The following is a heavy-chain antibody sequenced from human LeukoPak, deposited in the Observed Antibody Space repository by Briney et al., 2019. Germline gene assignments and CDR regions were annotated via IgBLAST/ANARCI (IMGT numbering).Heavy chain of an antibody. V-gene: IGHV1-2*02. CDR2: INPNSGGT. Sequence: AASVKVSCKASGYTFTGYYMHWVRQAPGQGLEWMGWINPNSGGTNYAQKFQGRVTMTRDTSISTAYMELSRLRSDDTAVYYCAREAPSTKLRYMDVWGKGTTVTVSS. CDR1: GYTFTGYY. D-gene: IGHD2-21*01. J-gene: IGHJ6*03. CDR3: AREAPSTKLRYMDV.